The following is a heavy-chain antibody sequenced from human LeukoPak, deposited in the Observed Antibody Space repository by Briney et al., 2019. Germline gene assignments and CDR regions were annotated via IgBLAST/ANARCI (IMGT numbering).Heavy chain of an antibody. CDR3: AKVVGGSGWWVDY. Sequence: TGGSLRLSCAASGFTFSSYAMSWVRQAPGKGLEWVSAISGSGGSTYCADSVKGRFTISRDNSKNTLYLQMNSLRAEDTAVYYCAKVVGGSGWWVDYWGQGTLVTVSS. V-gene: IGHV3-23*01. D-gene: IGHD6-19*01. CDR2: ISGSGGST. CDR1: GFTFSSYA. J-gene: IGHJ4*02.